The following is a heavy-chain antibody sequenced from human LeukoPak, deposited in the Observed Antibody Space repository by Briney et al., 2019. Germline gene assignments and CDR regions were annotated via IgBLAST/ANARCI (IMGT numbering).Heavy chain of an antibody. CDR2: IYPGDSDT. J-gene: IGHJ4*02. Sequence: GESLKISCKGSGYSFTSYWIGWVRQMPGKGLEWMGIIYPGDSDTRYSPSFQGQVTISADKSISTAYLQWSSLKASDTAMYYCARQGPLGIAAAGTHSDYWGQGTLVTVSS. CDR1: GYSFTSYW. V-gene: IGHV5-51*01. D-gene: IGHD6-13*01. CDR3: ARQGPLGIAAAGTHSDY.